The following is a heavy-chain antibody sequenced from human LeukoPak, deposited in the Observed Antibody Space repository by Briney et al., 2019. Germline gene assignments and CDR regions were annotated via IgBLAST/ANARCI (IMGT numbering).Heavy chain of an antibody. CDR1: GFTFSDYY. J-gene: IGHJ3*02. CDR2: ISSSSSYT. Sequence: PGGSLRLSCAASGFTFSDYYMSWIRQAPGKGLEWVSYISSSSSYTNYADSVKGRFTISRDNAKNSLYLQMNSLRAEDTAVYYCAREAEYCSGGSCYGDAFDIWGQGTMVTVSS. V-gene: IGHV3-11*06. D-gene: IGHD2-15*01. CDR3: AREAEYCSGGSCYGDAFDI.